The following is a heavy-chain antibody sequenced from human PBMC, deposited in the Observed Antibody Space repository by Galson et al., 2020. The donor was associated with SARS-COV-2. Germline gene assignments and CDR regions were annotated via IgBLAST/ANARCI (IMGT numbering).Heavy chain of an antibody. J-gene: IGHJ5*02. CDR2: INPNSGGT. D-gene: IGHD1-1*01. CDR1: GYTFTGYS. CDR3: ARAQKYNWNDNWFDP. Sequence: ASVQVFCKASGYTFTGYSMPWVRQAPGQGLEWMRWINPNSGGTNYAQKFQGWVTMTRDTSISTAYMELSRLRSDDTAVYYCARAQKYNWNDNWFDPWGQGTLVTVSS. V-gene: IGHV1-2*04.